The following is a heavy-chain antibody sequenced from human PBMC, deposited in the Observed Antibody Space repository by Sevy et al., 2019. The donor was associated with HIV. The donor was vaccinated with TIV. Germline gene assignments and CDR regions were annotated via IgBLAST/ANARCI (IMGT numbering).Heavy chain of an antibody. CDR1: GDTVSSNTAA. V-gene: IGHV6-1*01. CDR3: TRGAIRGAVGPYYFDY. J-gene: IGHJ4*02. CDR2: TYYRSKWYN. D-gene: IGHD6-13*01. Sequence: SQTLSLTCAISGDTVSSNTAAWNWIRQSPSRGLEWLGRTYYRSKWYNDYAPTIKTRMIIKPDTSKNQFSLQVNSVTPEDTAIYYCTRGAIRGAVGPYYFDYWGQGDLATVSS.